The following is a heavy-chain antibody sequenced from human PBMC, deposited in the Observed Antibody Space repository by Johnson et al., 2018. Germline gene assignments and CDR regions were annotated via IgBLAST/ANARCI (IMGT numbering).Heavy chain of an antibody. Sequence: QVQLVESGGGVVQPGRSLRLSCAASGFTFSSNGMHWVRQAPGKGLEWVAIISYDGSNKYSADSVKGRFTISRDNSKNMLYLQMNRLRAEATAVYYGATTYLYTYGPGGYYYYMDVCGKGTTVTVSS. CDR3: ATTYLYTYGPGGYYYYMDV. V-gene: IGHV3-30*03. J-gene: IGHJ6*03. CDR2: ISYDGSNK. CDR1: GFTFSSNG. D-gene: IGHD5-18*01.